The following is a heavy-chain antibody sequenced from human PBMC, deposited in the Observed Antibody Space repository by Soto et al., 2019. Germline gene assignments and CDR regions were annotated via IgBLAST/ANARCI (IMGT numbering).Heavy chain of an antibody. CDR2: IYSDDDN. J-gene: IGHJ6*02. Sequence: SGPTLVNPTPPLTLTCTFSGFSLRTSGVGVGWIRQPPGKALEWLALIYSDDDNRYSPSLMSRLTITQHTSRNLVFLTMTHMGPVGQGTYFCAHVVARSFSTYYYYCMRVCGRGSTFAVSS. CDR3: AHVVARSFSTYYYYCMRV. D-gene: IGHD3-16*02. CDR1: GFSLRTSGVG. V-gene: IGHV2-5*02.